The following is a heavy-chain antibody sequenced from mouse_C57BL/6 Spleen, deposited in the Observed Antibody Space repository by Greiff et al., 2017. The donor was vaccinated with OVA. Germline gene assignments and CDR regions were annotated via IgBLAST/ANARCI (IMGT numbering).Heavy chain of an antibody. V-gene: IGHV1-78*01. J-gene: IGHJ3*01. Sequence: VQLVESDAELVKPGASVKLSCKVSGYTFTDHSIHWMKQRPEQGLEWIGYIYPRDGSPKYNEKFKGKATLTADKTSSTAYMQLNSLTSEDSAVDFCASRGDYDEKAGVAYWGQGTLLTVSA. CDR1: GYTFTDHS. CDR3: ASRGDYDEKAGVAY. D-gene: IGHD2-4*01. CDR2: IYPRDGSP.